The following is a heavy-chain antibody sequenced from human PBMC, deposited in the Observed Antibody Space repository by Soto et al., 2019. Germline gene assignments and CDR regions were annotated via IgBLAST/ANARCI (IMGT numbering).Heavy chain of an antibody. J-gene: IGHJ5*02. D-gene: IGHD2-2*01. Sequence: PSETLSLTCTVSGRSISSSSYYWGWIRQPPGKGLEWIGSIYYSGSTSYNPSLKSRVTISVDTSKNQFSLSLSSVTAADTAVYYCAIQENKYQLLWLSGWFDPGGQGTLVTVSS. CDR3: AIQENKYQLLWLSGWFDP. CDR2: IYYSGST. V-gene: IGHV4-39*01. CDR1: GRSISSSSYY.